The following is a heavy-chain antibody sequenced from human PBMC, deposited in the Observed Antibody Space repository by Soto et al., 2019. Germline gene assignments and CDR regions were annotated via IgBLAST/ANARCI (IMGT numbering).Heavy chain of an antibody. Sequence: QVQLQQWGAGLLKPSETLSLTCAVYGGSFSGYYWSWIRQPPGKGLEWIGEINHSGSTNYNPSLKSRVTISVDTSKNQFSLKLSSVTAADTAVYYWARGRLWFGELLWYGWFDPWGQGTLVTVSS. CDR2: INHSGST. D-gene: IGHD3-10*01. CDR1: GGSFSGYY. J-gene: IGHJ5*02. CDR3: ARGRLWFGELLWYGWFDP. V-gene: IGHV4-34*01.